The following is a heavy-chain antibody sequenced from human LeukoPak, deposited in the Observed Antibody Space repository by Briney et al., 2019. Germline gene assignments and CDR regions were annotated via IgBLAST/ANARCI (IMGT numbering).Heavy chain of an antibody. J-gene: IGHJ4*02. V-gene: IGHV4-39*01. CDR1: GGSISSSSYY. Sequence: QPSETLSLTCTVSGGSISSSSYYWGWIRQPPGKGLKWIGSIYYSGSTYYNPSLKSRVTIAVETSKNQFSLKLRSVTAADTAVYYCARLKRGVTSVRGVDYWGQGTLVTVSS. CDR3: ARLKRGVTSVRGVDY. CDR2: IYYSGST. D-gene: IGHD2-8*01.